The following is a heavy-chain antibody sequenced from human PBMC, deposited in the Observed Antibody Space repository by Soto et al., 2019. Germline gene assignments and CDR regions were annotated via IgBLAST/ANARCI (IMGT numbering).Heavy chain of an antibody. D-gene: IGHD5-18*01. Sequence: LRLSCAASGFTFSSYGMHWVRQAPGKGLEWVAVIWYDGSNKYYADSVKGRFTISRDNSKNTLYLQMNSLRAEDTAVYYCAREAPAKYSYGTFGYWGQGTLVTVSS. V-gene: IGHV3-33*01. CDR3: AREAPAKYSYGTFGY. CDR1: GFTFSSYG. CDR2: IWYDGSNK. J-gene: IGHJ4*02.